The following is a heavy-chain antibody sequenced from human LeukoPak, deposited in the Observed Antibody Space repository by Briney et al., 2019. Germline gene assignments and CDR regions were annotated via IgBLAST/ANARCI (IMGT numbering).Heavy chain of an antibody. J-gene: IGHJ5*02. CDR2: ISGNSGDT. CDR3: ARDDYGDHGGYH. V-gene: IGHV1-18*01. Sequence: GASVKVSCKASGYTFTTYGFSWVRQAPGQGLEWMGWISGNSGDTNYAEKLQDRVTMTIDTSTSTAYMELRSLTFDDTAVYYCARDDYGDHGGYHWGQGTLVTVSS. D-gene: IGHD4/OR15-4a*01. CDR1: GYTFTTYG.